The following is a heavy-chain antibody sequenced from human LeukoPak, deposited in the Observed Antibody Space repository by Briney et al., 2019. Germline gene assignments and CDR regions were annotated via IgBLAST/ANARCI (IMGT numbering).Heavy chain of an antibody. Sequence: GGSLRLSCAASGFTFSTYSMNWVRQAPGKGLEWVSSISSRSDYKYYAVSVKGRFTICRDNAKNSLYLQMNSLGPEDTAVYYCAREDGIVGVTSAFDVWGQGTMATVSS. CDR1: GFTFSTYS. CDR3: AREDGIVGVTSAFDV. V-gene: IGHV3-21*01. J-gene: IGHJ3*01. CDR2: ISSRSDYK. D-gene: IGHD1-26*01.